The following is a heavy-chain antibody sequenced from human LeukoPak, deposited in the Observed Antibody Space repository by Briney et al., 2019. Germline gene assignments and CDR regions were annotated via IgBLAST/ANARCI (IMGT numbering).Heavy chain of an antibody. V-gene: IGHV4-4*07. CDR2: IHTSGNT. J-gene: IGHJ6*03. D-gene: IGHD1-1*01. Sequence: SETLSLTCTVSRGSISSYYWSWIRQPAGKGLEWIGRIHTSGNTNYNPSLKSRVTMSVDTSKTQFSLKLSSVTAADTAVYYCSRGRPRVEPDYYYYMDVWGKGTTVTVSS. CDR1: RGSISSYY. CDR3: SRGRPRVEPDYYYYMDV.